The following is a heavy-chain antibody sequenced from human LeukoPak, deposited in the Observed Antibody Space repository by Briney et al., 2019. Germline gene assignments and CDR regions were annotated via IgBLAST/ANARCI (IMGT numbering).Heavy chain of an antibody. CDR1: GYTFTSYG. Sequence: ASVKVSCKASGYTFTSYGFSWVRQAPGQGLEWMGWISGYNGNTKYAQELQGRVTMTTDTSTSTAYMELRSLRSDDTAVYYCARDLVWVFDFWGQGTLVIVSS. CDR3: ARDLVWVFDF. D-gene: IGHD7-27*01. CDR2: ISGYNGNT. V-gene: IGHV1-18*01. J-gene: IGHJ4*02.